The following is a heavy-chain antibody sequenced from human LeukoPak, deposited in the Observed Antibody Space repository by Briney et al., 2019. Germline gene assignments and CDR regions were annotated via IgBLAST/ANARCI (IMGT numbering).Heavy chain of an antibody. CDR3: VKDNPLDY. CDR2: IRYDGSDK. J-gene: IGHJ4*02. CDR1: GFTFSSYA. Sequence: GGSLRLSCAASGFTFSSYAMSWVRQAPGKGLEWVAFIRYDGSDKFYADSVKGRFAISRDNSKNTLYLHINSLRAEDTALYYCVKDNPLDYWGQGTLVTVSS. V-gene: IGHV3-30*02.